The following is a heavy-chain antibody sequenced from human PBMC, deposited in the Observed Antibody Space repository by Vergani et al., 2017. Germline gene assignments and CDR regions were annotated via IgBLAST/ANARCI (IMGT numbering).Heavy chain of an antibody. CDR3: ARRGTLDYYDSSGYSNPTYYYYGMDV. CDR1: GGTFSSYA. J-gene: IGHJ6*02. V-gene: IGHV1-69*12. D-gene: IGHD3-22*01. Sequence: QVQLVQSGAEVKKPGSSVKVSCKASGGTFSSYAISWVRQAPGQGLEWMGGIIPIFGTANYAQKFQGRVTITADESTSTAYMELSSLRSEDTAVYYCARRGTLDYYDSSGYSNPTYYYYGMDVWGQGTTVTVS. CDR2: IIPIFGTA.